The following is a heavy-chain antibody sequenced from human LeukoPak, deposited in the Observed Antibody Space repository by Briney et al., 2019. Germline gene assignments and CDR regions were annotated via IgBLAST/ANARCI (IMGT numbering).Heavy chain of an antibody. CDR1: GGSISSYD. D-gene: IGHD5-24*01. Sequence: SETLSLTCTVSGGSISSYDWSWIRQPPGKGLEWVGYIYYGGSTNYNPSLKSRVTISVDRSKNQFSLKLSSVTAADTAVYYCARDHGYPYYYGMDVWGQGTTVTVSS. J-gene: IGHJ6*02. CDR2: IYYGGST. V-gene: IGHV4-59*12. CDR3: ARDHGYPYYYGMDV.